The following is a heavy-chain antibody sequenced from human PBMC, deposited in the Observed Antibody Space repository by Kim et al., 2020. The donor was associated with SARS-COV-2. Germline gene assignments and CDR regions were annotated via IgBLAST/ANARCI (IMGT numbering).Heavy chain of an antibody. CDR3: ARGITMIVVAPFWFDY. D-gene: IGHD3-22*01. V-gene: IGHV4-31*03. CDR1: GGSISSGGYY. CDR2: IYYSGST. J-gene: IGHJ4*02. Sequence: SETLSLTCTVSGGSISSGGYYWSWIRQHPGKGLEWIGYIYYSGSTYYNPSLKSRVTISVDTSKNQFSLKLSSVTAADTAVYYCARGITMIVVAPFWFDYWGQGTLVTVSS.